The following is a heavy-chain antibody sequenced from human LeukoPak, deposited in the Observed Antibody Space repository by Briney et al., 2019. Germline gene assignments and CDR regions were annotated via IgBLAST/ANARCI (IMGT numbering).Heavy chain of an antibody. CDR2: ITGIGDTI. V-gene: IGHV3-48*01. CDR3: ARSTAHLDH. D-gene: IGHD2-21*02. CDR1: GFTVSSNY. J-gene: IGHJ4*02. Sequence: GGSLRLSCAASGFTVSSNYMSWVRQAPGKGLEWVAYITGIGDTIYYRDSVKGRFTISRDNAKNSLYLQMNSLRAEDTAVYYCARSTAHLDHWGQGTLVTVSS.